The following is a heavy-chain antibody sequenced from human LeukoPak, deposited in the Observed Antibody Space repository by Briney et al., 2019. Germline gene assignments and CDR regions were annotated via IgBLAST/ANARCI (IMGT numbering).Heavy chain of an antibody. CDR3: ARPKLGYCSSVTCSAPNYYFDY. CDR1: KFTFSWYG. D-gene: IGHD2-2*01. CDR2: ISSSGSTI. J-gene: IGHJ4*02. Sequence: PGGSLRLSCAASKFTFSWYGMNWARQAPGKGLEWVSYISSSGSTIYYADSVKGRFTISRDNTKRSLYLQMDSLRAEDTAVYYCARPKLGYCSSVTCSAPNYYFDYWGQGTLVTVSS. V-gene: IGHV3-48*01.